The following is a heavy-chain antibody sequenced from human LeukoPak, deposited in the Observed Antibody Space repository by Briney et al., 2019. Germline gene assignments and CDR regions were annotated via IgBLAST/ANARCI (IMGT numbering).Heavy chain of an antibody. V-gene: IGHV3-30*02. D-gene: IGHD3-10*01. Sequence: GGSLRLSCVASGVNFINYGMHWVRQAPGKGLEWVAFISYDGGKRFFGESVKGRFTIARDNSENTVSLQMNTLKTEDTAVYYCAKGLRWFGDFYFNFFDYWGQGILVTVSS. J-gene: IGHJ4*02. CDR2: ISYDGGKR. CDR3: AKGLRWFGDFYFNFFDY. CDR1: GVNFINYG.